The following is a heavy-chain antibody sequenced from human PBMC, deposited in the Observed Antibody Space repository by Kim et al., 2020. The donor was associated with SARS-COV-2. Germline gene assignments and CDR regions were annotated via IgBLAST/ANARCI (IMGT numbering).Heavy chain of an antibody. D-gene: IGHD1-26*01. CDR3: ARGFRRSGAVYYFDY. Sequence: PSLKSRVTISVDTSKNQFSLKLSSVTAADTAVYYCARGFRRSGAVYYFDYWGQGTLVTVSS. J-gene: IGHJ4*02. V-gene: IGHV4-34*01.